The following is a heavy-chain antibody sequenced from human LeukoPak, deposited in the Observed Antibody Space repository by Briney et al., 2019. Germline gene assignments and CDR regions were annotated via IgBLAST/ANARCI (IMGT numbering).Heavy chain of an antibody. D-gene: IGHD1-26*01. J-gene: IGHJ6*02. CDR1: GYTFTSYG. CDR3: ARGDWSGRYPAGSYYYGMDV. V-gene: IGHV1-18*01. CDR2: ISAYNGNT. Sequence: ASVKVSCKASGYTFTSYGISWVRQAPGQGLEWMGWISAYNGNTNYAQKLQGRVTMTTDTSTSTAYMELRSLRSDDTAVYYCARGDWSGRYPAGSYYYGMDVWGQGTTVTVSS.